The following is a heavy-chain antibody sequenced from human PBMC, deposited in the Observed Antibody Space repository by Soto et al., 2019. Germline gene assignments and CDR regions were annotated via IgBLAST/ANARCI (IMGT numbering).Heavy chain of an antibody. Sequence: QVQLVQSGAEVKKPGSSVKVSCKASGGTFSSYAISWVRQAPGQGLEWMGGIIPIFGTANYAQKFQGRVTITADESTSTAYMELSSMRSEDTAVYYCARDIRRFLEGGGSYYYGMDVWGQGTTVTVAS. J-gene: IGHJ6*02. D-gene: IGHD3-3*01. CDR2: IIPIFGTA. CDR3: ARDIRRFLEGGGSYYYGMDV. V-gene: IGHV1-69*01. CDR1: GGTFSSYA.